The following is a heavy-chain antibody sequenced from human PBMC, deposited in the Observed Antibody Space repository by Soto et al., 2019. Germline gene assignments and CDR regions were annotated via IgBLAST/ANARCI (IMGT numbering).Heavy chain of an antibody. V-gene: IGHV3-30*18. D-gene: IGHD2-2*01. CDR2: ISYDGSNK. Sequence: GGSLRLSCAASGFTFSSYGMHWVRQAPGKGLEWVAVISYDGSNKYYADSVKGRFTISRDNSKNTLYLQMNSLRAEDTAVYYCAKPIHQTGYQLPVGSGDWGQGTLVTVSS. CDR3: AKPIHQTGYQLPVGSGD. CDR1: GFTFSSYG. J-gene: IGHJ4*02.